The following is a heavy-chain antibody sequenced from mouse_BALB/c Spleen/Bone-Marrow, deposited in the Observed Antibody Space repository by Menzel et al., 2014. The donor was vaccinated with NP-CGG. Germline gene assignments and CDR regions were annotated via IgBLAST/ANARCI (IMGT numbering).Heavy chain of an antibody. CDR1: GYSITSGYY. Sequence: EVKLMESGPGLVKPSQSLSLTCSVTGYSITSGYYWNWIRQFPGNTLEWMGYISYDGSNNYNPSLKNRISITRDTSKNQFFLKLNSVTTEDTATYYCARVYDYDEYFDVWGAGTTVTVSS. D-gene: IGHD2-4*01. J-gene: IGHJ1*01. V-gene: IGHV3-6*02. CDR2: ISYDGSN. CDR3: ARVYDYDEYFDV.